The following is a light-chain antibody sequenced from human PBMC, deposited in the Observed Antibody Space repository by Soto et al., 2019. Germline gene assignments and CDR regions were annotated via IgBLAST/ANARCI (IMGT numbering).Light chain of an antibody. Sequence: IEITKSAERRRRHQGACATLYCRASQTVGSDLAWYQQRPGQAPRLVIYDTSTRATGVPTRISGSGSGTEFTLTIISLQSEDFAVYYCPQYTSWTLTFGGGTKVEIK. CDR2: DTS. CDR3: PQYTSWTLT. V-gene: IGKV3D-15*01. CDR1: QTVGSD. J-gene: IGKJ4*01.